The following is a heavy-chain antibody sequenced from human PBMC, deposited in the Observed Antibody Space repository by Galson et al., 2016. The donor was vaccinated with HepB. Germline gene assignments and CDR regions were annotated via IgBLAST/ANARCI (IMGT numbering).Heavy chain of an antibody. V-gene: IGHV1-18*01. D-gene: IGHD2-15*01. CDR3: ARSGYCSGAACYSEGLDV. J-gene: IGHJ6*02. CDR1: GYTFTSNG. Sequence: SVKVSCKASGYTFTSNGISWVRQAPGQGLEWMGWINVYSDDTAYAHKFHGRVTLTADTSTATAYMALRNLRSDDTAVYYCARSGYCSGAACYSEGLDVWGQGTTVTVSS. CDR2: INVYSDDT.